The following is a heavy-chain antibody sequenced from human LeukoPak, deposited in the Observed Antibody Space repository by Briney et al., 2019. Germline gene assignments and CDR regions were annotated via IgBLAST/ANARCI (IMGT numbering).Heavy chain of an antibody. Sequence: GGSLRLSCAASGSTFSSNAMSWVRQAPGKGLEWVSAISGSGGSSYSADSVKGRFTISRDNSKNTLYLQMNSLRAEDTAVYYCAKFPRAVLVPGTLDQWGQGTLVIVSS. CDR1: GSTFSSNA. J-gene: IGHJ4*02. CDR3: AKFPRAVLVPGTLDQ. CDR2: ISGSGGSS. V-gene: IGHV3-23*01. D-gene: IGHD6-19*01.